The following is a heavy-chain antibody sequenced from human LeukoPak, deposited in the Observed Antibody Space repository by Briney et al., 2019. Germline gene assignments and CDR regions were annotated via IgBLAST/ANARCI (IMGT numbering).Heavy chain of an antibody. CDR2: ITSNSITI. D-gene: IGHD2-2*01. V-gene: IGHV3-48*02. CDR1: GFTFSSYS. Sequence: GGSLRLSCAASGFTFSSYSMNWVRQAPGKGLEWVSYITSNSITIYYLDSVKGRFTIYRDNAKNSLYLQMNSLRDEDTAVYYCARAPQYCTSSSCLNWFDPWGQGTLVTVSS. CDR3: ARAPQYCTSSSCLNWFDP. J-gene: IGHJ5*02.